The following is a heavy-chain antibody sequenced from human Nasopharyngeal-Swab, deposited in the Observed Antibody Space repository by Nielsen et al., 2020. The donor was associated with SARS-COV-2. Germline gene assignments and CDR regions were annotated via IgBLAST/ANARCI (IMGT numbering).Heavy chain of an antibody. V-gene: IGHV1-69*06. CDR3: ARVYPSSYYFDY. J-gene: IGHJ4*02. CDR2: IIPIFGTA. D-gene: IGHD2-2*01. Sequence: SVKVSCKASGGTFSSYAISWVRQAPGQGLEWMGGIIPIFGTANYAQKFQGRVTITADKSTSTAYMELSSLRSEDTAVYYCARVYPSSYYFDYWGQGTLVTGSS. CDR1: GGTFSSYA.